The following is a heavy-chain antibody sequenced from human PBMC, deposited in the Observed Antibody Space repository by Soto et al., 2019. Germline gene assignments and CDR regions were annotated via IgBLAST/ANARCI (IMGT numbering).Heavy chain of an antibody. Sequence: SETLSLTCAVYGGSFSGYYWSWIRQPPGKGLEWIGEINHSGSTNYNPSLKSRVTISVDTSKNQFSLKLSSVTAADTAVYYCARDTGIFDFWRGYYTNSYYYMDVWGKGTTVTFSS. CDR3: ARDTGIFDFWRGYYTNSYYYMDV. V-gene: IGHV4-34*01. CDR2: INHSGST. J-gene: IGHJ6*03. D-gene: IGHD3-3*01. CDR1: GGSFSGYY.